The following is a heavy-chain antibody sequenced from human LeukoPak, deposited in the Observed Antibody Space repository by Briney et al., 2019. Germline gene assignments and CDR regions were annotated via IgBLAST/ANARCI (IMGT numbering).Heavy chain of an antibody. V-gene: IGHV1-18*01. Sequence: YAVSGKGVNWGGHRIIKENKWMGWIRAYNGNTNYAQKLQGRVTMTTDTSTSTAYIELRSVRSDHTGVYYCARGDSGMATITVDYWGQGTLVTVSS. D-gene: IGHD5-24*01. J-gene: IGHJ4*02. CDR2: IRAYNGNT. CDR3: ARGDSGMATITVDY. CDR1: YAVSGKG.